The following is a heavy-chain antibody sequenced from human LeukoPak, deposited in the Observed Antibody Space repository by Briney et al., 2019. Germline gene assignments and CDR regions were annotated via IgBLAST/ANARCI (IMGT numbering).Heavy chain of an antibody. J-gene: IGHJ4*02. D-gene: IGHD6-19*01. CDR2: INQDGREI. Sequence: GGSLRLSCAASRFTFSECWMSWVRQAPGKGLEWVANINQDGREIYYVDSVKGRFTISRDNAKNSLYLQMNSLRAEDTAVYYCAKIRYGTGWYYDYWGQGTLVTVSS. V-gene: IGHV3-7*01. CDR3: AKIRYGTGWYYDY. CDR1: RFTFSECW.